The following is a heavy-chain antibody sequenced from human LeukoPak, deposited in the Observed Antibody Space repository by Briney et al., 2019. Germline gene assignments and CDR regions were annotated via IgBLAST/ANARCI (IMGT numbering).Heavy chain of an antibody. V-gene: IGHV4-4*07. J-gene: IGHJ5*02. D-gene: IGHD2-2*01. Sequence: PSETLSLTCTVSGGSISSYYWSWIRQPAGKGLEWIGRIYTSGSTNYNPSLKSRVTVSVDTSKNQFSLKLSSVTAADTAVYYCARGVPDIVVVPAAIGWFDPWGQGTLVTVSS. CDR1: GGSISSYY. CDR3: ARGVPDIVVVPAAIGWFDP. CDR2: IYTSGST.